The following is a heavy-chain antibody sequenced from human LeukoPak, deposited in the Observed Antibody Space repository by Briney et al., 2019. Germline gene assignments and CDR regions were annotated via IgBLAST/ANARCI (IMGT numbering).Heavy chain of an antibody. J-gene: IGHJ6*03. CDR3: ARFPASAEYRHYCHMDV. CDR2: MYYSESA. D-gene: IGHD6-25*01. Sequence: PSETLSLTCTVSGGSISNNFWTWIRQPPGKGLECIGFMYYSESASYDPSLNSRVTVSVDKSKNQISLKLASVTAADTAVYYCARFPASAEYRHYCHMDVWGKGTTVTVSS. CDR1: GGSISNNF. V-gene: IGHV4-59*01.